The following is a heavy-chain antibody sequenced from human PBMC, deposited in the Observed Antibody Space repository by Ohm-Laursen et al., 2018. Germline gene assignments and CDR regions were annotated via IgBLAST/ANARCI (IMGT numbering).Heavy chain of an antibody. CDR3: ARAGDIVATNFDY. D-gene: IGHD5-12*01. V-gene: IGHV6-1*01. CDR2: TYYRSKRHN. CDR1: GDSVSSKSAT. J-gene: IGHJ4*02. Sequence: QTLSLTCAISGDSVSSKSATWNWIRQSPSRGLEWLGRTYYRSKRHNDYGPSVKSRITINPDTSKNQFSLQLKSVTPEDTAVYYCARAGDIVATNFDYWGQGTLVTASS.